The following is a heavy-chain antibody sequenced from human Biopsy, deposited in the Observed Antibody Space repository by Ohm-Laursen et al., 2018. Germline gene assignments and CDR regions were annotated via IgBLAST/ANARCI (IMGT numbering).Heavy chain of an antibody. Sequence: SSVKVSCKASGFTFNGSAMQWVRQARGQRLEWIGWIVVGGGNTNYAQKFQERVTITRDMSTSTAYMELSSLRSEDTAVYYCASRPNCGGDCSSGFDYWGQGTLVIVSS. J-gene: IGHJ4*02. CDR3: ASRPNCGGDCSSGFDY. CDR1: GFTFNGSA. CDR2: IVVGGGNT. D-gene: IGHD2-21*02. V-gene: IGHV1-58*02.